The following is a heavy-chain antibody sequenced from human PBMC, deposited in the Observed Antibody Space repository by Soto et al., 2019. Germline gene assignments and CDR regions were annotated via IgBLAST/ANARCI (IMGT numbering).Heavy chain of an antibody. CDR2: IYWNDDK. J-gene: IGHJ3*02. V-gene: IGHV2-5*01. D-gene: IGHD2-15*01. CDR1: VFSLSTSGVG. CDR3: AHLGYCSGGSCPREYAFDI. Sequence: SGPTLVNPTQTLTLTCTFSVFSLSTSGVGVGWIRQPPGKALEWLALIYWNDDKRYSPSLKSRLTITKDTSKTQVVLTMTNMDPVDTATYYCAHLGYCSGGSCPREYAFDIWGQGTMVTVSS.